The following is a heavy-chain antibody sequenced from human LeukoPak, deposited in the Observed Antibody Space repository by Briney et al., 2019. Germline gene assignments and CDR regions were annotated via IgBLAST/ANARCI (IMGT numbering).Heavy chain of an antibody. V-gene: IGHV4-39*01. D-gene: IGHD6-19*01. Sequence: SETLSLTCTVSGGSISSSSYYWGWIRQPPGKGREWIGSIYYSGSTYYNPSLKSRVTISVDTYKNQFSLKLSSVTAADTAVYYCARLYSSGWYADDYWGQGTLVTVSS. CDR1: GGSISSSSYY. J-gene: IGHJ4*02. CDR2: IYYSGST. CDR3: ARLYSSGWYADDY.